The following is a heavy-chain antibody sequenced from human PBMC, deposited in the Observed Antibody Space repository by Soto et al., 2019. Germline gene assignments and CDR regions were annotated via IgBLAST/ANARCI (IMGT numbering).Heavy chain of an antibody. CDR3: ARDLFGDADGYYFDH. D-gene: IGHD2-21*01. Sequence: QVQLQESGPGLVKPSGTQSLTCDVSGASISSSDWWTWVRQPPGKGLEWIGEIYHNGNAKYNPSLKSRVTISVDKSKNQFYLTLISVTAADTAVYYCARDLFGDADGYYFDHWGQGTLVTVSA. CDR2: IYHNGNA. J-gene: IGHJ4*02. CDR1: GASISSSDW. V-gene: IGHV4-4*02.